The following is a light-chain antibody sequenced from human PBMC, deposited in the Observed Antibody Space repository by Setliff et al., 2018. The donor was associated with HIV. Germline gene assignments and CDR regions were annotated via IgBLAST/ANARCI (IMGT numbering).Light chain of an antibody. J-gene: IGLJ1*01. Sequence: ELTQPPSVSVAPGKTARSTCGGNNSGSKSVNWYQQKPGQAPVLVVYDDNDRPSGIPERFSDSNSGNTATLTISRVEAGDEADYYCQVWDGNRDHYVFGTGTKVTVL. CDR3: QVWDGNRDHYV. V-gene: IGLV3-21*03. CDR2: DDN. CDR1: NSGSKS.